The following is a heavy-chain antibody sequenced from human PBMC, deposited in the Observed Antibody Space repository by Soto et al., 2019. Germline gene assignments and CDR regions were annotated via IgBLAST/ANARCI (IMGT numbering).Heavy chain of an antibody. V-gene: IGHV3-53*01. D-gene: IGHD3-10*02. J-gene: IGHJ4*02. Sequence: PGGSLRLSCAASGFTVSSNYMSWVRQAPGKGLEWVSVIYSGGSTYYADSVKGRFTISRDNSKNTLYLQMNSLRAEDTAVYYCENFFGLFGDFFYDYGGRGPLVTVPA. CDR3: ENFFGLFGDFFYDY. CDR2: IYSGGST. CDR1: GFTVSSNY.